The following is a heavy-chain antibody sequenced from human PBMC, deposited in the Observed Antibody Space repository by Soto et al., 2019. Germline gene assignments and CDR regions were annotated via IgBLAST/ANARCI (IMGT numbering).Heavy chain of an antibody. CDR1: GFSLTTSGVG. CDR2: IYWDDDR. D-gene: IGHD4-17*01. Sequence: QITLKESGPTLVKPTQTLTLTCTFSGFSLTTSGVGVGWIRQPPGKALEWLALIYWDDDRRYSPSLKSRPTITKDTSKTLVVLTMTNMAPADTATYFCAHRTTTVTWWFDPWGQGTLVTVSS. V-gene: IGHV2-5*02. CDR3: AHRTTTVTWWFDP. J-gene: IGHJ5*02.